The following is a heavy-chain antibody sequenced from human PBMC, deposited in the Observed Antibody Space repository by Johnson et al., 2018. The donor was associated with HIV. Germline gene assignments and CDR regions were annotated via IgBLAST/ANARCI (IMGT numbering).Heavy chain of an antibody. D-gene: IGHD3-16*01. CDR1: GFTFSNAW. V-gene: IGHV3-15*01. CDR2: IKSKTDGGTT. J-gene: IGHJ3*02. Sequence: VQLVESGGGLVKPGGSLRLSCAASGFTFSNAWMSWVRQAPGKGLEWVGRIKSKTDGGTTDYAAPVKGSFTISRDNSKNTLYLQMNSLKTEATAVYYCTNQAMKWGGGAFDIWGQGTMVTVSS. CDR3: TNQAMKWGGGAFDI.